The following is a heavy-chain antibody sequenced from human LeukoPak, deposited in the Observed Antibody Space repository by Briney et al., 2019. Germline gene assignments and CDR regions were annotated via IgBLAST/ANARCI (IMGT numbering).Heavy chain of an antibody. D-gene: IGHD6-13*01. CDR2: IYYSGST. Sequence: SQTLSLTCTVSGGSISSGDYYWSWIRQPPGKGLEWIGYIYYSGSTYYNPSLKSRVTISVDTSKNQFSLKLSSVTAADTAVYYCAREAAARGVGFDYWGQGTLVTVSS. CDR1: GGSISSGDYY. J-gene: IGHJ4*02. CDR3: AREAAARGVGFDY. V-gene: IGHV4-30-4*08.